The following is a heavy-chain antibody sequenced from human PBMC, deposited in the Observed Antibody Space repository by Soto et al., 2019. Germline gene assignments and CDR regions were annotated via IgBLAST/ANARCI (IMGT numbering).Heavy chain of an antibody. CDR3: ARGTSPFWSSYRFGYFDS. D-gene: IGHD3-3*01. Sequence: SETLSLTCTVSGASINSAAYYWSWIRQGPGEGLEWIGFISYSGNTYHSPSLKSRLVLSVDTSKNQFSLELDFMTAADTAVYYCARGTSPFWSSYRFGYFDSWGHGIPVT. CDR2: ISYSGNT. J-gene: IGHJ5*01. V-gene: IGHV4-31*03. CDR1: GASINSAAYY.